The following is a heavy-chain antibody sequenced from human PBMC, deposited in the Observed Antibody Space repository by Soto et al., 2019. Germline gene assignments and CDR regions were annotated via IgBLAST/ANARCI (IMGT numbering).Heavy chain of an antibody. J-gene: IGHJ6*02. CDR2: ISSSSSTI. CDR1: GFTFSSYS. D-gene: IGHD2-15*01. CDR3: ARDIYCSGGSCYSGRYGMDV. V-gene: IGHV3-48*02. Sequence: LRLSCVASGFTFSSYSMNWVRQAHGKGLEWVSSISSSSSTIYYADSVKGRFTISRDNAKNSLYLQMNSLRDEDTAVYYCARDIYCSGGSCYSGRYGMDVWGQGTTVTVSS.